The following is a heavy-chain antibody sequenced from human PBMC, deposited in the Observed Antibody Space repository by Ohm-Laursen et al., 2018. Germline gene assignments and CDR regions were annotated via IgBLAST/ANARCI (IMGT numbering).Heavy chain of an antibody. V-gene: IGHV3-23*01. J-gene: IGHJ6*02. CDR3: AKGLTVTSSPYSYYGMDV. CDR1: GFTFSSYG. CDR2: ISVSGDST. D-gene: IGHD4-17*01. Sequence: ETLSLTCAASGFTFSSYGMNWVRQAPGKGLEWVSSISVSGDSTYYADSVKGRFTISRDNSKNTLYLQMNSLRAEDTALYYCAKGLTVTSSPYSYYGMDVWGQGTTVTVSS.